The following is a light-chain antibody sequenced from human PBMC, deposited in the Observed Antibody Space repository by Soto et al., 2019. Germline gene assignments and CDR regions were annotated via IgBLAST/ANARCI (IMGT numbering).Light chain of an antibody. Sequence: QSAPTQPPSASGSPGQSVTISCTGTSSDVGGYNYVSWYQQHPGKAPKLMIYEVSKRPSGVPDRFSGSKSGNTASLTVSGLQAEDEADYYCSSYAGSNTPVFGGGTKVTVL. CDR3: SSYAGSNTPV. V-gene: IGLV2-8*01. CDR1: SSDVGGYNY. J-gene: IGLJ2*01. CDR2: EVS.